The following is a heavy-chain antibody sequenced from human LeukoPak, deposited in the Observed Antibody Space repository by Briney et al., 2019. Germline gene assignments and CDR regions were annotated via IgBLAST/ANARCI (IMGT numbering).Heavy chain of an antibody. D-gene: IGHD3-10*01. V-gene: IGHV4-39*07. Sequence: PSETLSFTCTVSGGSISSSSYYWGWIRQPPGKGLEWIGSIYYSGSTYYNPSLKSRVTISVDTSKNQFSLKLSSVTAADTAVYYCARGQGLGYYGSGRTDYWGQGTLVTVSS. J-gene: IGHJ4*02. CDR3: ARGQGLGYYGSGRTDY. CDR2: IYYSGST. CDR1: GGSISSSSYY.